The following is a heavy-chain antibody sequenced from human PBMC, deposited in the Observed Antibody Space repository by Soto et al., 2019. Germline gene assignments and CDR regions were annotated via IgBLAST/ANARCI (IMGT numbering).Heavy chain of an antibody. V-gene: IGHV3-33*01. CDR1: GFTFSSSG. D-gene: IGHD6-19*01. Sequence: QVQLVESGGGVVQPGRSLRLSCAASGFTFSSSGMHWVRQAPGKGLEWVAVIWYDGSNKYYADSVKGRFTISRDNSKNTLYLQMNSLRAEDTAVYYCAREAAVAGFDYWGQGTLVTVSS. J-gene: IGHJ4*02. CDR2: IWYDGSNK. CDR3: AREAAVAGFDY.